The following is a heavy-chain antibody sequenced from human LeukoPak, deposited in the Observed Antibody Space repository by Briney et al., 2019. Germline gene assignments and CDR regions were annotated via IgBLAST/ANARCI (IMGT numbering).Heavy chain of an antibody. CDR3: ARGEFTGMAVAGTMDY. V-gene: IGHV3-48*04. J-gene: IGHJ4*02. Sequence: PGGSLRLSCAASGFTFSSYGMHWVRQAPGKGLEWISYISSYSRTIYYADSVKGRFTISRDTAKNSLYLQMNGLRAEDTAVYYCARGEFTGMAVAGTMDYWGQGALVTVSS. CDR2: ISSYSRTI. CDR1: GFTFSSYG. D-gene: IGHD6-19*01.